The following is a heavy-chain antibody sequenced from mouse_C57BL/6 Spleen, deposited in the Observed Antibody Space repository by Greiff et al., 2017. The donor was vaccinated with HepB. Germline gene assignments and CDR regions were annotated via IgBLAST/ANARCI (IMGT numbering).Heavy chain of an antibody. Sequence: QVHVKQPGAELVKPGASVKLSCKASGYTFTSYWMHWVKQRPGQGLEWIGMIHPNSGSTNYNEKFKSKATLTVDKSSSTAYMQLSSLTSEDSAVYYCAMGSNCVVAYWGQGTLVTVSA. CDR3: AMGSNCVVAY. CDR1: GYTFTSYW. J-gene: IGHJ3*01. CDR2: IHPNSGST. D-gene: IGHD2-5*01. V-gene: IGHV1-64*01.